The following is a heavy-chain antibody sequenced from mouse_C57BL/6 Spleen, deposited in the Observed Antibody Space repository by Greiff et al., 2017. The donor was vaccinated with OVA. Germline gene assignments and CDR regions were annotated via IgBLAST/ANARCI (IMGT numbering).Heavy chain of an antibody. Sequence: QVQLKQPGAELVKPGASVKLSCKASGYTFTSYWMQWVKQRPGQGLEWIGEIDPSDSYTNYNQKFKGKATLTVDTSSSTAYMQLSSLTSEDSAVYYCARPTVVARMDYWGQGTSVTVSS. V-gene: IGHV1-50*01. CDR2: IDPSDSYT. CDR3: ARPTVVARMDY. CDR1: GYTFTSYW. D-gene: IGHD1-1*01. J-gene: IGHJ4*01.